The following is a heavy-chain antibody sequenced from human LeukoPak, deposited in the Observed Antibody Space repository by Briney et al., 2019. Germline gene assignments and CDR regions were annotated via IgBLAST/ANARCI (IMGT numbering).Heavy chain of an antibody. D-gene: IGHD3-9*01. CDR3: ARAGILTGYEYLDY. CDR2: TYYRSKWYN. J-gene: IGHJ4*02. V-gene: IGHV6-1*01. Sequence: SQTLSLTCAISGDSVSSNSAAWNWIRQSPSRGLEWPGRTYYRSKWYNDYAVSVKSRITINPDTSKNQFSLQLNSVTPEDTAVYYCARAGILTGYEYLDYWGQGTLVTVSS. CDR1: GDSVSSNSAA.